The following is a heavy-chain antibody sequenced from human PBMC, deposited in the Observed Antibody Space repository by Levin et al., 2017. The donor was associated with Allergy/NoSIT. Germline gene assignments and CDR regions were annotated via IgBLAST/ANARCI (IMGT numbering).Heavy chain of an antibody. Sequence: GGSLRLSCAASGFTLSDHYLDWVRQAPGKGLEWVGRARNKANSYTTEYAAAVKGRFTISRDESKNSLYLQMNSLKTEDTALYYCATSSSPPSYYHFYMDVWGKGTTVTVSS. V-gene: IGHV3-72*01. CDR2: ARNKANSYTT. CDR3: ATSSSPPSYYHFYMDV. J-gene: IGHJ6*03. CDR1: GFTLSDHY. D-gene: IGHD2-2*01.